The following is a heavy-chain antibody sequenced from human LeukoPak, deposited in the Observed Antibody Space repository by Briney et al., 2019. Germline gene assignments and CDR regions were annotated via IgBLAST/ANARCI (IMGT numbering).Heavy chain of an antibody. CDR2: ILYDGSYN. Sequence: GRSLRLSCAASGFAFGTYGMHWVRQAQGKGLEWVTAILYDGSYNYYADSVKGRFTVTRDNSKNTMYLQMDSLRADDTAVYYCATGGNWGNWFDPWGQGTLVTVSS. CDR1: GFAFGTYG. V-gene: IGHV3-33*05. J-gene: IGHJ5*02. CDR3: ATGGNWGNWFDP. D-gene: IGHD7-27*01.